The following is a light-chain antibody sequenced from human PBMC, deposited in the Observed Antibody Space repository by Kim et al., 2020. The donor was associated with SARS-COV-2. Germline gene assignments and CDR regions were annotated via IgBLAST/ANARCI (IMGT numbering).Light chain of an antibody. V-gene: IGKV3-11*01. CDR3: QQLDHWPQT. Sequence: VLTQSPVTLSLSPGERATLSCRATQNVGNQLAWFKQKPGQPPSLLIYDTSNRAPGVPARFSGSGSGTDFTLTISSLEAEDFAVYYCQQLDHWPQTFGQGTRLEIK. CDR2: DTS. CDR1: QNVGNQ. J-gene: IGKJ5*01.